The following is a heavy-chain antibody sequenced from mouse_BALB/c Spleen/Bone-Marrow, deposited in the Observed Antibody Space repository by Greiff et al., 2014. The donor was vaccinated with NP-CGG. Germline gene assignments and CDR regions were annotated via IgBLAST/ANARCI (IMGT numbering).Heavy chain of an antibody. V-gene: IGHV5-6-3*01. J-gene: IGHJ3*01. CDR3: ARGGVKVWFAY. CDR2: INSNGGGT. CDR1: GFTFSRYD. D-gene: IGHD2-2*01. Sequence: EVKLLESGGGLVQPGGSLKLSCAASGFTFSRYDMSWVRQTPDMRLELVANINSNGGGTYYPDSVKGRFTISRDNAKNNLYLRMSGLKSEDTAMYFCARGGVKVWFAYWGQGTLVTVSA.